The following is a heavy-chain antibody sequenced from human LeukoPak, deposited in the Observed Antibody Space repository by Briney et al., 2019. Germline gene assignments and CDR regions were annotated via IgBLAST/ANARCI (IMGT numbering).Heavy chain of an antibody. V-gene: IGHV5-51*01. D-gene: IGHD4-23*01. Sequence: GDPLKISCKGSGYSFTSYWIGWVGQLPGKGLGWMGSISPGDSDTRYSPSLQGQITISADKSSTTACLQWSSLKASETAMYYSGRSNSVSVVVGIWFDPWGAGKLVTVSS. CDR2: ISPGDSDT. CDR1: GYSFTSYW. CDR3: GRSNSVSVVVGIWFDP. J-gene: IGHJ5*02.